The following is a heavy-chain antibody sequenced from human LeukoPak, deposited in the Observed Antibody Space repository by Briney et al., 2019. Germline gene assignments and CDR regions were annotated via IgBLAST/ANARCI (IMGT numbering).Heavy chain of an antibody. V-gene: IGHV1-8*03. J-gene: IGHJ6*03. CDR2: MNPNSGNT. Sequence: ASVKVSCKASGYTFTSYDINWVRQATGQGLEWMGWMNPNSGNTGYAQKFQGRVTITRSTSISTAYMELSSLRSEDTAVYYCARHASSSSWYRLTYYYYMDVWGKGTTVTVSS. CDR3: ARHASSSSWYRLTYYYYMDV. D-gene: IGHD6-13*01. CDR1: GYTFTSYD.